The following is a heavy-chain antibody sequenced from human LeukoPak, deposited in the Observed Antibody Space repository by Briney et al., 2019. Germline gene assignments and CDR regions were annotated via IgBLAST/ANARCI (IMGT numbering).Heavy chain of an antibody. V-gene: IGHV3-64D*06. CDR1: GFTFSSYA. Sequence: GGSLRLSCSASGFTFSSYAMHWVRQAPGKGLEYVSAISSNGASTYYADSVKGRFTISRDNSKNTLYLQMSSLRAEDTAVYYCVKTMVRGVILGRFDPWGQGTLVTVSS. CDR3: VKTMVRGVILGRFDP. CDR2: ISSNGAST. D-gene: IGHD3-10*01. J-gene: IGHJ5*02.